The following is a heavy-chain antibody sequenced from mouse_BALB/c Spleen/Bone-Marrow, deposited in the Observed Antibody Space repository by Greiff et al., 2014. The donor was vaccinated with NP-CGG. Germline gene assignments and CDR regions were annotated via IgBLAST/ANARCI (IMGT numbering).Heavy chain of an antibody. D-gene: IGHD2-4*01. J-gene: IGHJ2*01. CDR1: GFNIKDTY. V-gene: IGHV14-3*02. CDR2: IDPANGNT. Sequence: VQLQQSGAELVKPGASVKLSCTASGFNIKDTYMHWVKQRPEQGLEWIGRIDPANGNTKYDPKFQGKATITADTSSDTAYLQLSSLTSEDTAVYYCARGFYDYDLDYWGQGTTLTVSS. CDR3: ARGFYDYDLDY.